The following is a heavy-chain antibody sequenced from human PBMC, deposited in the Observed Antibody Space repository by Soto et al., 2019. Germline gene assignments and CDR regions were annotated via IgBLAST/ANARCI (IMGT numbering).Heavy chain of an antibody. J-gene: IGHJ4*02. CDR3: ARTISGVFDY. V-gene: IGHV3-7*03. Sequence: GASPSLSWAPSGFPFSSYWMSWVRTAPGKGLEWVANIKQDGSEKYYVDSVKGRFTISRDNAKNSLYLQMNSLRAEDTAVYYCARTISGVFDYWGQGTLVTVSS. CDR1: GFPFSSYW. D-gene: IGHD3-10*01. CDR2: IKQDGSEK.